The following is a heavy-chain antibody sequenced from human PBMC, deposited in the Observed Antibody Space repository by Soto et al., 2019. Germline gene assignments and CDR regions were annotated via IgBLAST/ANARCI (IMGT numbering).Heavy chain of an antibody. J-gene: IGHJ4*02. D-gene: IGHD3-10*01. CDR3: AKDPHGGSGSFPFDY. CDR2: ISGSGGST. V-gene: IGHV3-23*01. CDR1: GFTFSSYA. Sequence: GGSLRLSCAASGFTFSSYAMSWVRQAPGKGLEWVSAISGSGGSTYYADSVKGRFTISRDNSKNTLYLQMNSLRAEDTAVYYCAKDPHGGSGSFPFDYWGQGTLVTVSS.